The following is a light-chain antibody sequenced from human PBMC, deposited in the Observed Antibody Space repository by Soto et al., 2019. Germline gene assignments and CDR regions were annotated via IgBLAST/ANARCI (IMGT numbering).Light chain of an antibody. CDR3: QQYNSYSTWT. CDR1: QSISSW. J-gene: IGKJ1*01. V-gene: IGKV1-5*01. CDR2: DAS. Sequence: DIHITQSPSTLSASVGDRVTITCRACQSISSWLAWYQQKPGKAPKLLIYDASSLESGVPSRFSGSGSGTEFTLTISSLQPDDFATYYCQQYNSYSTWTFGQGTKV.